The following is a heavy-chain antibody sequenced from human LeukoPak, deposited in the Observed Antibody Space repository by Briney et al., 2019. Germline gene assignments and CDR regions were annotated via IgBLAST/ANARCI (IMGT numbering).Heavy chain of an antibody. D-gene: IGHD4-11*01. J-gene: IGHJ4*02. V-gene: IGHV1-69*05. CDR3: ARGRTTGEFDY. CDR1: GGTFSSHA. Sequence: SVKVSCKASGGTFSSHAISWVRQAPGQGLEWMGGINPIFHTPTYAKKFQGRLTITKDESMSTASMDLSSLISDDTAVYCARGRTTGEFDYWGLGTLVTVSS. CDR2: INPIFHTP.